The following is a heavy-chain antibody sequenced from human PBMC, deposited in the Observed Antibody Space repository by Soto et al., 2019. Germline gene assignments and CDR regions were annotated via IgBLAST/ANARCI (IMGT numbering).Heavy chain of an antibody. CDR1: GYTFITYS. D-gene: IGHD6-13*01. CDR3: AREGAHSTGWYDYFDQ. V-gene: IGHV1-18*04. CDR2: ISTYNGNT. J-gene: IGHJ4*02. Sequence: QVQLVQSGGEVKKPGASVKVSCKATGYTFITYSITWVRQAPGQGLEWMGGISTYNGNTKYAQNLQGRVTLTTDTSTSTAYLEMRSLRSDDTAIYYCAREGAHSTGWYDYFDQWGQGTLVTVSS.